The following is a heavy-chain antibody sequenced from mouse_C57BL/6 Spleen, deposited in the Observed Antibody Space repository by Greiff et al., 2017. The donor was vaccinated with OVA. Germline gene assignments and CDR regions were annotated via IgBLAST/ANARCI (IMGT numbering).Heavy chain of an antibody. Sequence: EVKLQQSGPELVKPGASVKISCKASGYTFTDYYMNWVKQSHGKSLEWIGDINPNNGGTSYNQKFKGKATLTVDKSSSTAYMELRSLTSEDSAVYYCARVVATSYYAMDYWGQGTSVTVSS. CDR1: GYTFTDYY. D-gene: IGHD1-1*01. V-gene: IGHV1-26*01. J-gene: IGHJ4*01. CDR2: INPNNGGT. CDR3: ARVVATSYYAMDY.